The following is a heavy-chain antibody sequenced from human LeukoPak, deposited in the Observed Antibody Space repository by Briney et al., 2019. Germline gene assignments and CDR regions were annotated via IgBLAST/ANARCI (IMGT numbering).Heavy chain of an antibody. D-gene: IGHD2-2*01. V-gene: IGHV3-23*01. CDR3: AKVETSGGANCYALDY. Sequence: GGSLRLSCAASGFTFSSYAMTWVRQAPDKGLEWVSAISGSDGSTYYADSVKGRFTVSRDDSQNTLYLQMNSPSAEDTAVYYCAKVETSGGANCYALDYWGQGTLVTVPS. CDR2: ISGSDGST. J-gene: IGHJ4*02. CDR1: GFTFSSYA.